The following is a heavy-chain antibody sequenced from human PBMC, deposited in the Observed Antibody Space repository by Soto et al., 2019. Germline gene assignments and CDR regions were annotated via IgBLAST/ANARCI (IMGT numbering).Heavy chain of an antibody. CDR1: GFTFTSSA. V-gene: IGHV1-58*01. CDR2: IVVGSGNT. Sequence: ASVKVSCKASGFTFTSSAVQWVRQARGQRLEWIGWIVVGSGNTNYAQKFQERVTITRDMSTSTAYMELSSLRSEDTAVYYCAADNPGYSSSWQPRNYYYYMDVWGKGTTVTVSS. J-gene: IGHJ6*03. CDR3: AADNPGYSSSWQPRNYYYYMDV. D-gene: IGHD6-13*01.